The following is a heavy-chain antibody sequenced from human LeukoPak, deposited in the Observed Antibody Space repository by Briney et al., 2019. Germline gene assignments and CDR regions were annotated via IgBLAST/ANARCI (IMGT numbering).Heavy chain of an antibody. J-gene: IGHJ4*02. CDR1: GDSITSGGYF. V-gene: IGHV4-31*03. CDR2: MHYSGSA. Sequence: SEALSLTCTGSGDSITSGGYFWSWIRQHLGKGLECIVHMHYSGSANYNPSLKSRVTLSVDTSENQISLKVNSVTAADTAVYYCARERGRLVDYWGQGTLVTASS. CDR3: ARERGRLVDY. D-gene: IGHD6-25*01.